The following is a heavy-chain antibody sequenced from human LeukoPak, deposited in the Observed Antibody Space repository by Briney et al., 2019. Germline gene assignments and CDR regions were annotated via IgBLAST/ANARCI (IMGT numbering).Heavy chain of an antibody. CDR2: IYSSGST. D-gene: IGHD3-22*01. V-gene: IGHV4-4*09. J-gene: IGHJ5*02. Sequence: SEALSLTCTVSGGSISSYYWSWIRQPPGKGLEWIGYIYSSGSTNYNPSLKSRVTISVDTSKNQFSLKLSSVTAADTAVYYCARHLGYYDSSGYQFDPWGQGTLVTVSS. CDR1: GGSISSYY. CDR3: ARHLGYYDSSGYQFDP.